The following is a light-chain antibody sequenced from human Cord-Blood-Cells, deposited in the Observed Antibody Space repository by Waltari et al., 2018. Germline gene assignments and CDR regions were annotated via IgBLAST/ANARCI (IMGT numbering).Light chain of an antibody. CDR1: QSVSSY. CDR2: EAS. J-gene: IGKJ2*01. V-gene: IGKV3-11*01. Sequence: IVLTQSPATLSSSPGERAILSCRASQSVSSYLAWYQQKPGQAPRLLIYEASNRATGIPARFSGSGSGTDFTLTISSLEPEDVAVYYCQQRSNWPTFGQGTKVEIK. CDR3: QQRSNWPT.